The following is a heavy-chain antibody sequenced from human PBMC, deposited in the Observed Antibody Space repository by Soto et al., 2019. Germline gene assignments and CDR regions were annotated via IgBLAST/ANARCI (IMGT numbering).Heavy chain of an antibody. CDR1: GITFSTYA. CDR2: ISGSGGST. J-gene: IGHJ4*02. CDR3: AKSFSSNWYDYFDY. V-gene: IGHV3-23*01. D-gene: IGHD6-13*01. Sequence: PGGSLRLSCAAYGITFSTYAMSWVRQAPGKGLEWVSAISGSGGSTYYADSVKGRFTISRDKSKNTLYLQMNSLRAEDTALYYCAKSFSSNWYDYFDYWGQGSLVTVSS.